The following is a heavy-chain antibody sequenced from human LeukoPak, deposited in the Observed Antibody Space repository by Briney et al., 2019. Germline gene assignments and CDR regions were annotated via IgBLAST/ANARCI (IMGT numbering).Heavy chain of an antibody. CDR2: INSDGSST. J-gene: IGHJ4*02. D-gene: IGHD4-17*01. CDR3: SRGDDYGDYVRD. Sequence: GGSLRLSRAASGFTFSSDWMHWVRQAQGKGLVWVSRINSDGSSTCYADSVKGRFTISRDNAKNTLYLEMNSLRAEDTAVYYCSRGDDYGDYVRDWGQGTLVTVSS. V-gene: IGHV3-74*01. CDR1: GFTFSSDW.